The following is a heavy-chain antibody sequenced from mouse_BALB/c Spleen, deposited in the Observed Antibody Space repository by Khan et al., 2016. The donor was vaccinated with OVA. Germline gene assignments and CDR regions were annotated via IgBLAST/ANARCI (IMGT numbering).Heavy chain of an antibody. CDR3: ARPPYFSYVMVY. V-gene: IGHV9-3-1*01. D-gene: IGHD2-10*01. CDR2: INTYTGEP. J-gene: IGHJ4*01. CDR1: GYTFTNYG. Sequence: QVQLKQSGPELKQPGETVKISCKASGYTFTNYGMNWVKQTPGQGLKWMGWINTYTGEPTYVDDFKGRFAFSLDTSASTAYLQINNLKNEDTATYFCARPPYFSYVMVYWGQGTSVTVSS.